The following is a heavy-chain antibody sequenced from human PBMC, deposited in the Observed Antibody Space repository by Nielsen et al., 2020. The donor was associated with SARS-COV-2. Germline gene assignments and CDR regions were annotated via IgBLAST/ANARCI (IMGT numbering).Heavy chain of an antibody. V-gene: IGHV3-21*01. CDR2: ISSSSSYI. CDR1: GFTFSSYS. CDR3: ARVGEGYSGSYLDAFDI. J-gene: IGHJ3*02. Sequence: GGSLRLSCAASGFTFSSYSMNWVRQAPGKGLERVSSISSSSSYIYYADSVKGRFTISRDNAKNSLYLQMNSLRAEDTAVYYCARVGEGYSGSYLDAFDIWGQGTMVTVSS. D-gene: IGHD1-26*01.